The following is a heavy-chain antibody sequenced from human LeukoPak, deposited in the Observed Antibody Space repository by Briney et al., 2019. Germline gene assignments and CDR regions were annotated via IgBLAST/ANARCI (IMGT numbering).Heavy chain of an antibody. CDR3: ARQIASPGTAGFDF. CDR1: GGSISSYY. J-gene: IGHJ4*02. V-gene: IGHV4-4*07. Sequence: SETLSLTCTVSGGSISSYYWSWIRQPAGKGLEWIGRIYSTGSTNYNPSLKSRVTMSVDTSKYQFSLRLRSVTAADTAVYYCARQIASPGTAGFDFWGQGALVTVSS. D-gene: IGHD6-13*01. CDR2: IYSTGST.